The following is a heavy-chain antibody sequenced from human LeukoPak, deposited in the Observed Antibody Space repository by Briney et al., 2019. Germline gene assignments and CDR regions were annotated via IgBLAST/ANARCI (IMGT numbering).Heavy chain of an antibody. Sequence: SETLSLTCAVYGGSFSGYYWSWIRQPPGKGPEWIGEINHSGSTNYNPSLKSRVTISVDTSKNQFSLKLSSVTAADTAVYYCAGAPSTLGVDPWGQGTLVTVSS. V-gene: IGHV4-34*01. CDR2: INHSGST. CDR1: GGSFSGYY. J-gene: IGHJ5*02. CDR3: AGAPSTLGVDP.